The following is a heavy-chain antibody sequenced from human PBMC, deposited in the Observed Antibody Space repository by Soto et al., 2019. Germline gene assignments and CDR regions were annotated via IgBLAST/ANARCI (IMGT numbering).Heavy chain of an antibody. CDR3: AKDHGYCSSTNDEYYFDY. V-gene: IGHV3-30*18. D-gene: IGHD2-2*03. J-gene: IGHJ4*02. CDR2: ISSDGSNK. CDR1: GFTFSNYG. Sequence: GGSLRLSCAASGFTFSNYGMHWVRRAPGKGLEWVAVISSDGSNKDSADSVKGRVTISRDNSKNTLYLQMNSLRAEDTAMYYCAKDHGYCSSTNDEYYFDYWGQGTLVTVSS.